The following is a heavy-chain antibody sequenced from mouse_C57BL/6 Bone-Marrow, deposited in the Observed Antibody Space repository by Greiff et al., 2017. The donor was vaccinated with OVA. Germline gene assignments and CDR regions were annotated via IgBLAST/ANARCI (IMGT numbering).Heavy chain of an antibody. D-gene: IGHD1-1*01. V-gene: IGHV2-9*01. Sequence: VMLVESGPGLVAPSQSLSITCTVSGFSLTSYGVDWVRQPPGQGLEWLGVIWGGGSTNYNSALMSRLSISKDNSKSQVFLKMNSLQTDDTAMYYCAKHVITTVVEGDYAMDYWGQGTSVTVSS. J-gene: IGHJ4*01. CDR3: AKHVITTVVEGDYAMDY. CDR2: IWGGGST. CDR1: GFSLTSYG.